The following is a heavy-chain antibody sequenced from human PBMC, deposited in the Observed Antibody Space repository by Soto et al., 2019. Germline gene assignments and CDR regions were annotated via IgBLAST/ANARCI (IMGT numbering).Heavy chain of an antibody. CDR3: AGLERGYIYGFDY. D-gene: IGHD5-18*01. CDR2: IYYSGKT. Sequence: QLQLQESGPGLVKPSETLFLTCTVSGGSIISNSYHWGWIRQPPGKGLEWIGSIYYSGKTYYNPALMSRVTISVETSKNQFPMKLSSVPAADTAVYYCAGLERGYIYGFDYWGQGTLVTVSS. V-gene: IGHV4-39*01. J-gene: IGHJ4*02. CDR1: GGSIISNSYH.